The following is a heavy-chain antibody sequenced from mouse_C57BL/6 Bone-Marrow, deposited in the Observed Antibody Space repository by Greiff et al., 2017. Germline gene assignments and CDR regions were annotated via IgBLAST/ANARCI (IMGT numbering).Heavy chain of an antibody. J-gene: IGHJ2*01. CDR3: ARYKGNSGFYSYYFDY. CDR2: LRNKANGYTT. D-gene: IGHD2-1*01. CDR1: GFTFTDYY. Sequence: VKLVESGGGLVQPGGSLSLSCAASGFTFTDYYMSWVRQPPGKALEWLGFLRNKANGYTTEYSASVKGRFTISRDNSKSILYLQMNALRAEDSATYYCARYKGNSGFYSYYFDYWGQGTTLTVSS. V-gene: IGHV7-3*01.